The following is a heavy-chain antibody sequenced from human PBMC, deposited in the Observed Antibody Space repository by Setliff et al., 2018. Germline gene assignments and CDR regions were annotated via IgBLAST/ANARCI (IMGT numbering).Heavy chain of an antibody. V-gene: IGHV7-4-1*02. J-gene: IGHJ6*03. Sequence: ASVKVSCKASGYSFSTYAMSWIRQAPGQGLEWMGWINTNTGNPSYAQGFTGWFVFSLDTSVSTAYLQISSLKPEDTAMYYCARASRFATIVWKGDYYMDVWGKGTTVTVS. CDR1: GYSFSTYA. D-gene: IGHD3-16*02. CDR3: ARASRFATIVWKGDYYMDV. CDR2: INTNTGNP.